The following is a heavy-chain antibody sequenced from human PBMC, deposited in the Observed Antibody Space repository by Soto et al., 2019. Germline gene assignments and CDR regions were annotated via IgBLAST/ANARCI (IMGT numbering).Heavy chain of an antibody. CDR1: GFTLISYW. J-gene: IGHJ6*02. V-gene: IGHV3-74*01. Sequence: TGGSLRLSCGLSGFTLISYWMHLVRQPPGKGPVWVSRINYDGSDTTYADSVKGRFTISRDNAKNTLYLQMRSLRAEDTAVYYCARGDCRGGGCPDHSYYFALEVWGQGTTVTVSS. D-gene: IGHD2-15*01. CDR2: INYDGSDT. CDR3: ARGDCRGGGCPDHSYYFALEV.